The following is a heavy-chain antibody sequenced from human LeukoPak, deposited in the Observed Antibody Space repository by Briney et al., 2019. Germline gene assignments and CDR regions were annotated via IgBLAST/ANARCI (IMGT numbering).Heavy chain of an antibody. J-gene: IGHJ4*02. CDR1: GGSISSGSYY. Sequence: PSETLSLTCTVSGGSISSGSYYWCWIRQPAGKGLEWIWRIYTSGSTNYNPSLKSRVTISVDTSKNQFSLKLSSVTAADTAVYYCAAGRYYFDYWGQGTLVTVSS. CDR2: IYTSGST. CDR3: AAGRYYFDY. V-gene: IGHV4-61*02.